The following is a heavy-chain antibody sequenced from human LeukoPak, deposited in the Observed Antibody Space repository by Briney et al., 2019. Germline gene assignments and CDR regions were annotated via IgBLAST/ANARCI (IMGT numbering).Heavy chain of an antibody. J-gene: IGHJ4*02. CDR1: GFTVSSYS. Sequence: HPGGSLRLSCAASGFTVSSYSMNWVRQAPGKGLEWVSYISSSSSTIYYADSVKGRFTISRDNAKNSLYLQMNSLRAEDTAVYYCARDWSNDYWGQGTLVTVSS. V-gene: IGHV3-48*01. CDR3: ARDWSNDY. CDR2: ISSSSSTI. D-gene: IGHD3-3*01.